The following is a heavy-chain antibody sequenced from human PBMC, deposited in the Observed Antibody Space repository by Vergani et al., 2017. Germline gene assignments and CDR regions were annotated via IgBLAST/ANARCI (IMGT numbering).Heavy chain of an antibody. Sequence: QVQLVQSGSELKKPGASVKVSCKASGYTFTSYAMNWVRQAPGQGLEWMGWINTNTGNPTYAQGFTGRFVFSLDTSVSTAYLQISGLKAEDTAVYYCARERRVEIHRINYYYYYGMDVWGQGTTVTVSS. J-gene: IGHJ6*02. V-gene: IGHV7-4-1*02. CDR2: INTNTGNP. CDR1: GYTFTSYA. CDR3: ARERRVEIHRINYYYYYGMDV. D-gene: IGHD5-24*01.